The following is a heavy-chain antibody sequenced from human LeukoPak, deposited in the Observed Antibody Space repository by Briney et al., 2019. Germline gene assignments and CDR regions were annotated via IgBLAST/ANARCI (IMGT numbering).Heavy chain of an antibody. V-gene: IGHV1-69*13. CDR2: IIPIFGTA. CDR3: ARDKRLYSSSWYGNWFDP. CDR1: GYTFTSYG. J-gene: IGHJ5*02. D-gene: IGHD6-13*01. Sequence: SVKVSCKASGYTFTSYGISWVRQAPGQGLEWMGGIIPIFGTANYAQKFQGRVTITADESTSTAYMELSSLRSEDTAVYYCARDKRLYSSSWYGNWFDPWGQGTLVTVSS.